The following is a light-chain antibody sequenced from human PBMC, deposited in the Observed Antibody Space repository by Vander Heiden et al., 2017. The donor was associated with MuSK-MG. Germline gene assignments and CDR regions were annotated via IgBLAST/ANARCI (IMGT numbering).Light chain of an antibody. J-gene: IGKJ2*01. CDR2: LCS. CDR3: KRYLQTPFT. CDR1: QSLLHSNGYNY. V-gene: IGKV2-28*01. Sequence: IVLTQSPLSLPVTPPVCTSISRRPRQSLLHSNGYNYLDWYLQKPRQSPQLLIYLCSKRAAGVPKRFSSRSAGTYFTLKSSIVDADYVRFYYCKRYLQTPFTFGQGTKVEIK.